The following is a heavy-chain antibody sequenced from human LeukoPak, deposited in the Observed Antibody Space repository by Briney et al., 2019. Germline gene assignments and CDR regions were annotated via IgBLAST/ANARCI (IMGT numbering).Heavy chain of an antibody. Sequence: PGGSLRLSCAASGFTFSSYGMSWVRQAPGKGLEWVANIKQDGSEKYYVDSVKGQFTISRDNAKNSLYLQMNSLRAEDTAVYYCAREGVFVGATTYYFDYWGQGTLVTVSS. CDR2: IKQDGSEK. J-gene: IGHJ4*02. V-gene: IGHV3-7*01. CDR3: AREGVFVGATTYYFDY. D-gene: IGHD1-26*01. CDR1: GFTFSSYG.